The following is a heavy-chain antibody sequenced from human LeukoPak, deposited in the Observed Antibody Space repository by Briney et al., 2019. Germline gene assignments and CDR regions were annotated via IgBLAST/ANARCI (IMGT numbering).Heavy chain of an antibody. CDR1: GYTFTRYG. CDR2: MNPNSGNT. D-gene: IGHD6-13*01. CDR3: ARGGGSSWTQRGYFQY. Sequence: ASVMVSCKASGYTFTRYGFSWVRQAPGQGLEWMGWMNPNSGNTGYAQKFQGRVSMTRDTSTSTAYMELSSLTSEDTAVYYCARGGGSSWTQRGYFQYWGQGTLVTVSS. J-gene: IGHJ1*01. V-gene: IGHV1-8*01.